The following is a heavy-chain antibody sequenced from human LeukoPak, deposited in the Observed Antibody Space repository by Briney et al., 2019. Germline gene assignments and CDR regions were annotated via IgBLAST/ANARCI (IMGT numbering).Heavy chain of an antibody. CDR3: ATSFIGSPGTFDY. V-gene: IGHV3-11*04. D-gene: IGHD6-13*01. J-gene: IGHJ4*02. CDR1: GFTFSDYY. CDR2: ISNSGNSI. Sequence: GGSLRLSCAASGFTFSDYYMNWIRQAPGKGLEWISYISNSGNSIYQADSVKGRFTISRDSAENSVSLQMDSLRAEDTAVYYCATSFIGSPGTFDYWGRGTLVTVSS.